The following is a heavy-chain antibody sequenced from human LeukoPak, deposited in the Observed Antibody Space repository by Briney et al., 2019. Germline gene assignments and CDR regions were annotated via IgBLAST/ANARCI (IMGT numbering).Heavy chain of an antibody. CDR3: ARFLHSSSWYPAPFDY. Sequence: ASVKVSCKASGYTFTSYAMHWVRQAPGQRLEWMGWINAGNGNTKYSQKFQGRVTITRDTSASTAYMELSSLRSEDTAVYYCARFLHSSSWYPAPFDYWGQGTLVTVSS. J-gene: IGHJ4*02. D-gene: IGHD6-13*01. CDR1: GYTFTSYA. CDR2: INAGNGNT. V-gene: IGHV1-3*01.